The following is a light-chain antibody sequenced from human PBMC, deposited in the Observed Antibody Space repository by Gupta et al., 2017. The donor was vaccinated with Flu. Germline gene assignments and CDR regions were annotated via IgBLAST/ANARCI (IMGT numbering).Light chain of an antibody. J-gene: IGKJ1*01. CDR3: QQYGSSPT. Sequence: EIVLTQSPGILSLSPGQRATLSCRASQGLSNNYVAWYQQKPGQAPRLLIFGASDRATGTPDRFSGSGSGTDFTLTISRLEPADFAVYYCQQYGSSPTFGQGTKVEI. CDR1: QGLSNNY. V-gene: IGKV3-20*01. CDR2: GAS.